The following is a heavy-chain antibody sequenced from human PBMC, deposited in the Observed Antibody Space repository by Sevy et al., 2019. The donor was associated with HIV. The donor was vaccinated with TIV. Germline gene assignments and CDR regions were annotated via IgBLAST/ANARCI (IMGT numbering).Heavy chain of an antibody. V-gene: IGHV4-34*01. J-gene: IGHJ6*02. Sequence: SETLSLTCAVYGGSFSGYYWSWIRQPPGKGLEWIGEINHSGSTNYNPSLKSRVTISVDTSKNQFSLKLSSVTAADTAVYYCESLVVVPIRASYYYYGMDVWGQGTTVTVSS. D-gene: IGHD2-2*01. CDR2: INHSGST. CDR3: ESLVVVPIRASYYYYGMDV. CDR1: GGSFSGYY.